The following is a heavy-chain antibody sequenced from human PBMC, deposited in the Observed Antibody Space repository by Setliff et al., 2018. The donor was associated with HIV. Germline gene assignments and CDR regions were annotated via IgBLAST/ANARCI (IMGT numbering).Heavy chain of an antibody. CDR1: GYTFTTYG. J-gene: IGHJ6*02. CDR2: ISPNFGHT. D-gene: IGHD6-19*01. Sequence: ASVKVSCKASGYTFTTYGISWVRQAPGHGLEWMGWISPNFGHTNYAQNFLGRVTMTIDTSTSRAYMELRSLRSDDTAMYFCARLGSGWSDSYYYAMDIWGQGTTVTVS. V-gene: IGHV1-18*01. CDR3: ARLGSGWSDSYYYAMDI.